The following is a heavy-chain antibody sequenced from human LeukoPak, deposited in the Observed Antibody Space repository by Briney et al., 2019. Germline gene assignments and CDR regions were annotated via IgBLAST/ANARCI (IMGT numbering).Heavy chain of an antibody. CDR3: AKDTAVATIIYWYFDL. V-gene: IGHV3-23*01. D-gene: IGHD5-12*01. J-gene: IGHJ2*01. CDR2: ISDSGGST. Sequence: GGSLRLSCAASGFTFSSYAMSWVRQAPGKGLEWVSAISDSGGSTYYADSGKGRFTIFRDNSKNTLYLQMNSLRAEDTAVYYCAKDTAVATIIYWYFDLWGRGTLVTVSS. CDR1: GFTFSSYA.